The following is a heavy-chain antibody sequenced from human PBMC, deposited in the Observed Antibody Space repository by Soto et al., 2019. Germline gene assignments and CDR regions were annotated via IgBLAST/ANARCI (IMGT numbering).Heavy chain of an antibody. D-gene: IGHD2-21*02. CDR3: ARQVVTASSPIYYFDY. Sequence: ASVKVSCKASGYTFTGYYMHWVRQAPGQGLEWMGWINPNSGGTNYAQKFQGWVTMTRDTSISTAYMELSRLRSDDTAVYYCARQVVTASSPIYYFDYWGRGILVTVSS. J-gene: IGHJ4*02. V-gene: IGHV1-2*04. CDR2: INPNSGGT. CDR1: GYTFTGYY.